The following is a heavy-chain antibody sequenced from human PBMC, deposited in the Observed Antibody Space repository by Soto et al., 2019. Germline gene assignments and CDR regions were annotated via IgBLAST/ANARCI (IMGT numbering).Heavy chain of an antibody. CDR3: ARDEGYCSSTSCYTSPFDP. CDR2: MHYTGFS. CDR1: GDSVTSHY. D-gene: IGHD2-2*02. Sequence: PSETLSLTCSFSGDSVTSHYLTWIRQSPEKGLEWIGYMHYTGFSHYSPSLKSRLTISVDTAKNQFTLQLTSVTVADTAVYYCARDEGYCSSTSCYTSPFDPWGQGTLVTVSS. V-gene: IGHV4-59*02. J-gene: IGHJ5*02.